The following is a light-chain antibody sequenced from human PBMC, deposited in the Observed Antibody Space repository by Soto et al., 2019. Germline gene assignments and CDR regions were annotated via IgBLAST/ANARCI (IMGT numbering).Light chain of an antibody. J-gene: IGLJ3*02. Sequence: QSALTQPASVSGSPGQSITISCTGTSSDVGGYNYISWYQQHPGKAPKLMIYEVSKRPSGVPDRFSGSKSGNTASLTVSGLQAEDEADYYCSSYAGSNNEVFGGGTQLTVL. CDR1: SSDVGGYNY. CDR3: SSYAGSNNEV. CDR2: EVS. V-gene: IGLV2-8*01.